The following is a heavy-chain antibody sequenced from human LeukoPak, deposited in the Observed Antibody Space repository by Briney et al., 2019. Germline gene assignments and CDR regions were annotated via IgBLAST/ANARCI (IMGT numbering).Heavy chain of an antibody. J-gene: IGHJ6*04. CDR2: ISYDGSTK. V-gene: IGHV3-30*04. Sequence: GGSLRLSCAASGFTFCSYAMHWVHQAPGKGLEWVAVISYDGSTKYYADSVKGRFTISGDNSKNTLYLQMNSLRAEDTAVYYCARNAPGITMVRGVIGYYYGMDVWGKGTTVTVSS. CDR1: GFTFCSYA. CDR3: ARNAPGITMVRGVIGYYYGMDV. D-gene: IGHD3-10*01.